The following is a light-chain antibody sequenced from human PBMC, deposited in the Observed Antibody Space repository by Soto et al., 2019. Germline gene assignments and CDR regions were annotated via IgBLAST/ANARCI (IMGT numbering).Light chain of an antibody. CDR1: QSITNN. CDR3: QLYNHWPGT. Sequence: EMVMTQSPATLSVPPGDRATLSCRASQSITNNLAWYQQKPGQAPRLLIYRASARATGIPARFSGSGSGTEFTLTINGLQSEDFAVYFCQLYNHWPGTFGPGTKVDIK. J-gene: IGKJ3*01. CDR2: RAS. V-gene: IGKV3-15*01.